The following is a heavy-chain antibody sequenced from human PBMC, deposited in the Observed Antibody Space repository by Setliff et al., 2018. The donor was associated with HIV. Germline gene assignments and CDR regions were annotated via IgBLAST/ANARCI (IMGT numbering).Heavy chain of an antibody. V-gene: IGHV7-4-1*02. CDR3: ARDHRPYFYDKAWFDP. D-gene: IGHD3-22*01. J-gene: IGHJ5*02. Sequence: ASVKVSCKASGYTFTSYAMNWVRQAPGQGLEWMGWINTNTGNPTYAQGFTGRFVFSLDTSVSTAYLQISSLKAEDTAVYYCARDHRPYFYDKAWFDPWGQGTLVTVSS. CDR2: INTNTGNP. CDR1: GYTFTSYA.